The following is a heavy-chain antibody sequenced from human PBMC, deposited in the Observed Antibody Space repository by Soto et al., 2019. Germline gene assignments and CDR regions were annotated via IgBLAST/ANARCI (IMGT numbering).Heavy chain of an antibody. Sequence: SETLSLTCAVYGGSFSGYYWSWIRQPPGKGLEWIGEINHSGSTNYNPSLKSRVTISVDTSKNQFSLKLSSVTAADTAVYYCVRGRTFLEWLLGTYYYYYYMDVWGKGTTVTVSS. D-gene: IGHD3-3*02. J-gene: IGHJ6*03. CDR1: GGSFSGYY. CDR2: INHSGST. V-gene: IGHV4-34*01. CDR3: VRGRTFLEWLLGTYYYYYYMDV.